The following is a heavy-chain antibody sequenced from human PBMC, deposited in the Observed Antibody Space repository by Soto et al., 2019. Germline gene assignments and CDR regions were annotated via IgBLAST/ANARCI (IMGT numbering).Heavy chain of an antibody. CDR3: ARAEWGSGWSTYYFDY. J-gene: IGHJ4*02. V-gene: IGHV1-18*01. D-gene: IGHD6-19*01. CDR1: GYAFTSYG. CDR2: INPSSGNT. Sequence: ASVKVSCKASGYAFTSYGIGWVRQAPGQGLEWMGLINPSSGNTSYAQKLQGRVTMTTDTSTSTVYMELSSLRSEDTAVYYCARAEWGSGWSTYYFDYWGQGTLVTSPQ.